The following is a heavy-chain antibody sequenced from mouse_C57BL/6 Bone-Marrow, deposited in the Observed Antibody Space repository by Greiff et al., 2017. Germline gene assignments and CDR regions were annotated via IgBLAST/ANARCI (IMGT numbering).Heavy chain of an antibody. Sequence: EVKVVESGGGLVKPGGSLKLSCAASGFTFSDYGMHWVRQAPEKGLEWVAYISSGSSTIYYADTVKGRFTISRDNAKNTLFLQMTSRRSEDTAMYYCARRDYDYALDYWGQGTTLTVSS. V-gene: IGHV5-17*01. CDR3: ARRDYDYALDY. CDR2: ISSGSSTI. CDR1: GFTFSDYG. J-gene: IGHJ2*01. D-gene: IGHD2-4*01.